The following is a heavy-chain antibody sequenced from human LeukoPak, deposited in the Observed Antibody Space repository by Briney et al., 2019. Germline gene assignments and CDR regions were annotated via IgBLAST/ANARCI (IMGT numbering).Heavy chain of an antibody. D-gene: IGHD6-13*01. Sequence: PGGSLRLSCAASGFTFSSYSMNWVRQAPGKGLEWVSSISSSSSYIYYADSVKGRFTISRDNSRNTLYLQMNSLRAEDTAVYYCAKDRRGAIVAVGLIDFWGQGALVTVSS. J-gene: IGHJ4*02. CDR3: AKDRRGAIVAVGLIDF. V-gene: IGHV3-21*01. CDR2: ISSSSSYI. CDR1: GFTFSSYS.